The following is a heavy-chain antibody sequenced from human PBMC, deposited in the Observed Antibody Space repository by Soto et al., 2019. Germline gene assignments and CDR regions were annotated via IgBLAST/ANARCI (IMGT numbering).Heavy chain of an antibody. CDR2: MNPNSGNT. D-gene: IGHD2-15*01. CDR1: GYTFTSYD. CDR3: ARGLNVVTAPDY. J-gene: IGHJ4*02. Sequence: APVKVSCKASGYTFTSYDVNWVRQATGQGLEWMGWMNPNSGNTGYAQKFQGRVTMTRNTSISTAYMELSSLRSEDTAVYYCARGLNVVTAPDYWGQGTLVTVS. V-gene: IGHV1-8*01.